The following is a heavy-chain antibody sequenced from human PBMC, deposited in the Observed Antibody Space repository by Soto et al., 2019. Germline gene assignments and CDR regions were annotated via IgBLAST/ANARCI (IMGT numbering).Heavy chain of an antibody. CDR2: ISYDGSNK. D-gene: IGHD3-16*01. Sequence: QVQLVESGGGVVQPGRSLRLSCAASGFTFSTYGMHWVRQAPGKGLEWVAVISYDGSNKYYADSVKGRFTISRDNSKTTMYLQTNSLRVEDTAVYYCAKAPGRTYYGMDVWGQGTTVTVSS. V-gene: IGHV3-30*18. CDR3: AKAPGRTYYGMDV. CDR1: GFTFSTYG. J-gene: IGHJ6*02.